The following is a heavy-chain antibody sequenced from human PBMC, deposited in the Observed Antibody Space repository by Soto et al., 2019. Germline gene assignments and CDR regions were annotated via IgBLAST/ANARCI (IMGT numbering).Heavy chain of an antibody. J-gene: IGHJ3*02. V-gene: IGHV1-69*01. CDR3: ARGVCSSTSCYQDAFDI. D-gene: IGHD2-2*01. CDR2: IFPLFGTA. CDR1: GGTFSSYA. Sequence: QVQLVQSGAEVKKPGSSVKVSCKASGGTFSSYAISWVRQAPGQGLEWMGGIFPLFGTANYAQKFQGRVTIPADESTSTAYMELSSLRSEDTAVYYCARGVCSSTSCYQDAFDIWGQGTMVTVSS.